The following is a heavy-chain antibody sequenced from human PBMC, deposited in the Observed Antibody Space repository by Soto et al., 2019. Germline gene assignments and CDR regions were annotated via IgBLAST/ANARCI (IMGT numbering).Heavy chain of an antibody. V-gene: IGHV3-23*01. CDR1: GFPLGENA. Sequence: GSLRLSCAASGFPLGENAMSWVRQAPGKGLEWVSGISDSGATTYYADSVRGRFTISRVNSKNTLYLQMKSLRAEDSASYYCAKEDTSSGSLDYWGQGALVTVSS. CDR3: AKEDTSSGSLDY. CDR2: ISDSGATT. D-gene: IGHD6-19*01. J-gene: IGHJ4*02.